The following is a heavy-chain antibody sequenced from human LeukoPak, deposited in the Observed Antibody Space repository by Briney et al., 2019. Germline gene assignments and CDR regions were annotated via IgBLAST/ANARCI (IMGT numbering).Heavy chain of an antibody. CDR2: INHSGST. CDR1: GGSFSGYY. V-gene: IGHV4-34*01. D-gene: IGHD5-12*01. J-gene: IGHJ4*02. CDR3: AKSNGYGLIDY. Sequence: SETLSLTCAVYGGSFSGYYWSWIRQPPGKGLEWIGEINHSGSTNYNPSLKSRVTISVDTSKNQFSLKLSSVTAADTAMYYCAKSNGYGLIDYWGQGTLVTVSS.